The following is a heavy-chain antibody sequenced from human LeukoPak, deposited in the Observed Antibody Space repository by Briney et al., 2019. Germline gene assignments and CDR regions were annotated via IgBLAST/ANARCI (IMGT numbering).Heavy chain of an antibody. CDR3: ASSTRVTYYYDSSGYHY. J-gene: IGHJ4*02. Sequence: ASVKASCKASGYTFTSYYMHWVRQAPGQGLEWMGIINPSGGATSYTQKLQGRVTMTRDTSTSTFYMELSSLRSEDTAVYYCASSTRVTYYYDSSGYHYWGQGTLVTVSS. V-gene: IGHV1-46*04. CDR2: INPSGGAT. CDR1: GYTFTSYY. D-gene: IGHD3-22*01.